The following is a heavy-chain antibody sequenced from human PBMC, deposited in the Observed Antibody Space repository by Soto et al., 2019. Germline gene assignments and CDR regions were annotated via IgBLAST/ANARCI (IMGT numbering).Heavy chain of an antibody. CDR2: ISVSYGRT. CDR1: GFTVSTTG. CDR3: AKDRVDCTNGVCYTYYFES. J-gene: IGHJ4*02. V-gene: IGHV3-23*01. Sequence: GGALRLCCAVSGFTVSTTGVGWVRQAPGKGPEWASGISVSYGRTHYADSVKGRFFISRDNSKNTLFLQMNSLRAEDTAVYFCAKDRVDCTNGVCYTYYFESWGQGTLVTVSS. D-gene: IGHD2-8*01.